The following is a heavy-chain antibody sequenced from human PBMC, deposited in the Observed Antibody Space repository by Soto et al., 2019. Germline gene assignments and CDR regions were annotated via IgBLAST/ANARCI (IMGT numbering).Heavy chain of an antibody. CDR3: ARVRGYSSSCVNWGMDV. CDR2: IYYSGST. Sequence: SETLSLTCTVSGGSISSGGYYWSWIRQHPGKGLEWIGYIYYSGSTYYNPSLKSRVTISVDTSKNQFSLKLSSVTAGDTAVYYCARVRGYSSSCVNWGMDVWGQGTTVTVSS. V-gene: IGHV4-31*03. CDR1: GGSISSGGYY. J-gene: IGHJ6*02. D-gene: IGHD6-6*01.